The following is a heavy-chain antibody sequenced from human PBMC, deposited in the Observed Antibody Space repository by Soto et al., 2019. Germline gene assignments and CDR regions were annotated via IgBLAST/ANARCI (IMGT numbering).Heavy chain of an antibody. D-gene: IGHD3-3*01. CDR1: GFPFGDYA. CDR2: IRSKAYGATT. V-gene: IGHV3-49*03. CDR3: HLADYDFWSGYRDFDY. Sequence: GGSLRLSCTTSGFPFGDYAINWFRQAPGKGLEWVSFIRSKAYGATTEYAASVRGRFTISRDDSKRIAYLQMNSLKTEDSAVYYCHLADYDFWSGYRDFDYWGRGTLVTVSS. J-gene: IGHJ4*02.